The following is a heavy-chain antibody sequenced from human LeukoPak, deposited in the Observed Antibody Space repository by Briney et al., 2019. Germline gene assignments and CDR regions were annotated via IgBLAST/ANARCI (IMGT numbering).Heavy chain of an antibody. Sequence: GGSLRLSCVASGFTFSSYGMHWVRQAPGKGLEWVAVISYDGSNKYYADSVEGRFTISRDNSKNTLYLQMNSLRAEDTAVYYCAKVEGHIVVVPFNDLDYWGQGTLVTVSS. D-gene: IGHD2-2*01. J-gene: IGHJ4*02. CDR2: ISYDGSNK. V-gene: IGHV3-30*18. CDR3: AKVEGHIVVVPFNDLDY. CDR1: GFTFSSYG.